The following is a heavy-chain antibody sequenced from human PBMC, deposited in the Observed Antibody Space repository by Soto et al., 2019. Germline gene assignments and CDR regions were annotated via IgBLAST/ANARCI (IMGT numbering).Heavy chain of an antibody. CDR3: ARIKWGLDYYNGMDV. V-gene: IGHV1-2*02. J-gene: IGHJ6*02. D-gene: IGHD1-26*01. Sequence: GASVKVSCKASGYSVSDYFIQWVRQAPGQGLEWVAWINPKTAATNYAKKFQGRVSLTWDTSFSTAYMEVTRLRPDDTAVYYCARIKWGLDYYNGMDVWGQGTTVTVSS. CDR1: GYSVSDYF. CDR2: INPKTAAT.